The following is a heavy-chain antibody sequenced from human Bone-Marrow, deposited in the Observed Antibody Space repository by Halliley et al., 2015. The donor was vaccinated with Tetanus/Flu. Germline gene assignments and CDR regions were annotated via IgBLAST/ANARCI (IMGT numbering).Heavy chain of an antibody. CDR2: IYQSGST. CDR3: AKGVATSRFDS. V-gene: IGHV4-4*02. J-gene: IGHJ4*02. Sequence: LEWIGEIYQSGSTTYNPSLKSRVTISVDKIKNQFSRTLNSVTAADTAIYYCAKGVATSRFDSWGQGTLVTVSS. D-gene: IGHD5-12*01.